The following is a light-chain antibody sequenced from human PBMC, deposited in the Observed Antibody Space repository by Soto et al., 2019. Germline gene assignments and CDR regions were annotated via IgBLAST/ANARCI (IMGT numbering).Light chain of an antibody. CDR3: QTWGTGIQV. CDR1: SGHDSYA. J-gene: IGLJ3*02. CDR2: LNSDGSH. Sequence: QSVLTQSPSASASLGASAKLTCTLSSGHDSYAIAWHQQQPEKGPRYLMKLNSDGSHTKGDGIPDRFSGSSSGAERYLTISILQSEDEADYYCQTWGTGIQVFGGGTKLTVL. V-gene: IGLV4-69*01.